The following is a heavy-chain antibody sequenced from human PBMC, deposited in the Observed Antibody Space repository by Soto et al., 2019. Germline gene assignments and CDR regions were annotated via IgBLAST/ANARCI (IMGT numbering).Heavy chain of an antibody. V-gene: IGHV4-4*02. CDR2: IYHSGST. CDR1: GGSISSSNW. D-gene: IGHD2-8*02. CDR3: ARDKITGLFDY. J-gene: IGHJ4*02. Sequence: SETLSLTCAVSGGSISSSNWWSWVRQPPGKGLEWIGEIYHSGSTNYNPSLKSRVNISVDKSKNQFSLKLSSVSAADTAVYYCARDKITGLFDYWGQGTLVTVSS.